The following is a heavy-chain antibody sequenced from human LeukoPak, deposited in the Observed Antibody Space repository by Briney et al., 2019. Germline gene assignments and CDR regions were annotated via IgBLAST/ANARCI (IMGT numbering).Heavy chain of an antibody. Sequence: PSETLSLTCTVSGYSISSGYYWGWIRQPPGKGPEWIGSIYHSGSTYYNPSLKSRVTISVDTSKNQFFLKLSSVTAADTAVYYCARDGGLLYYDFWSGYTFDYWGQGTLVTVSS. CDR2: IYHSGST. V-gene: IGHV4-38-2*02. CDR1: GYSISSGYY. CDR3: ARDGGLLYYDFWSGYTFDY. D-gene: IGHD3-3*01. J-gene: IGHJ4*02.